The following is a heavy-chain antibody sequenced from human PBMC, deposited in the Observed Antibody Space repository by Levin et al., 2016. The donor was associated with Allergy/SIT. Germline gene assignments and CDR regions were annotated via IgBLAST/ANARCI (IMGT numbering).Heavy chain of an antibody. CDR2: IYYSGST. Sequence: SETLSLTCTVSGDSISSNSNYWGWIRQPPGKGLEWIGNIYYSGSTYYNPSLKSRVTISLDTSKNQFSLKLSSVTAADTAMYYCARRMGIAVAETYYYHGMDVWGQGTSVTVSS. CDR3: ARRMGIAVAETYYYHGMDV. D-gene: IGHD6-19*01. CDR1: GDSISSNSNY. V-gene: IGHV4-39*01. J-gene: IGHJ6*02.